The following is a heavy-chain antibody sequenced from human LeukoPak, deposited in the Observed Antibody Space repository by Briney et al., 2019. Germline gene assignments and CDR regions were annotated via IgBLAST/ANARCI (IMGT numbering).Heavy chain of an antibody. Sequence: PSETLSLTCTVSGGSISSYYWSWIRQPPGKGLEWIGYIYYSGSTNYNPSLKSRVTISVDTSKNQSSLKLSSVTAADTAVYYCARHVEQWLAYFDYWGQGTLVTVSS. V-gene: IGHV4-59*08. J-gene: IGHJ4*02. CDR2: IYYSGST. D-gene: IGHD6-19*01. CDR3: ARHVEQWLAYFDY. CDR1: GGSISSYY.